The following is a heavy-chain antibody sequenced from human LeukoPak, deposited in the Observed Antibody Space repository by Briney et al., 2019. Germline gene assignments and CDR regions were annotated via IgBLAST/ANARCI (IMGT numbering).Heavy chain of an antibody. CDR3: ARDKEFLWSGAAFDV. CDR2: MYLGGSS. J-gene: IGHJ3*01. Sequence: SQTLSLTCTVSGGSISSGSFYWSWIRQPAGKGLEWIGHMYLGGSSDYSPSLRSRVTISVDTSKNQFSLKLTSVTAADTAVYYCARDKEFLWSGAAFDVWGQGTMVTVSS. D-gene: IGHD3-10*01. CDR1: GGSISSGSFY. V-gene: IGHV4-61*09.